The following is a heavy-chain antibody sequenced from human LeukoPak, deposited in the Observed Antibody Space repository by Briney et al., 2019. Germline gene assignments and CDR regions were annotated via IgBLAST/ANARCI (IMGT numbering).Heavy chain of an antibody. CDR2: ISGST. D-gene: IGHD5-18*01. J-gene: IGHJ3*02. CDR3: AKDLPDTAMVRFGAFDI. V-gene: IGHV3-23*01. CDR1: GFSFSRYA. Sequence: GGSLRLSCAASGFSFSRYAMSWVRQAPGKGLEWVSGISGSTYYADSAKGRFTISRDNSKNTLYLQMNSLRVEDTAVYYCAKDLPDTAMVRFGAFDIWGQGTMVTVSS.